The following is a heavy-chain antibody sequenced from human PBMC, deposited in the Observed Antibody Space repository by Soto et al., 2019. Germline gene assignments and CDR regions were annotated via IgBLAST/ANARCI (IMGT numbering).Heavy chain of an antibody. CDR3: ARDPLMGNGDHGMALDS. CDR2: ISANNGNT. CDR1: GFHFSNYG. J-gene: IGHJ5*01. V-gene: IGHV1-18*04. D-gene: IGHD4-17*01. Sequence: QVQLVQSGAEVKKPGASVKVSCKASGFHFSNYGFTWARQAPGQGLQWLGWISANNGNTNYGQKFQGRIAMTTDTSTSTTYMELMNLTPDDTAVYFCARDPLMGNGDHGMALDSWDQGTLVTVS.